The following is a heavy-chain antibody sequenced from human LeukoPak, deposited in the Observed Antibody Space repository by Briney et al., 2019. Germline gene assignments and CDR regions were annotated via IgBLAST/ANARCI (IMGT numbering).Heavy chain of an antibody. Sequence: SETLSLTCTVSGGSVSSGSYYWSWIRQPPGKGLEWIGYIYYSGSTNYNPSLKSRVTISVDTSKNQFSLKLSSVTAADTAVYYCARIRFGASYYFDYWGQGTLVTVSS. J-gene: IGHJ4*02. CDR2: IYYSGST. V-gene: IGHV4-61*01. CDR1: GGSVSSGSYY. CDR3: ARIRFGASYYFDY. D-gene: IGHD1-26*01.